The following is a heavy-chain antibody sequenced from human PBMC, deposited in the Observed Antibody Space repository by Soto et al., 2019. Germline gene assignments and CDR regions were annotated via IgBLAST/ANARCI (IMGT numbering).Heavy chain of an antibody. Sequence: PGGSLRLSCVTSGFTFTNYAMTWVRQGPGKGLEWVSSISAGGVSTYFADSVKGRFTISRDNSKNRLYLQMNSLRAEDTAVYYCASDLVGASDSYGLDVWGQGTTVTVSS. CDR2: ISAGGVST. CDR3: ASDLVGASDSYGLDV. V-gene: IGHV3-23*01. J-gene: IGHJ6*02. D-gene: IGHD1-26*01. CDR1: GFTFTNYA.